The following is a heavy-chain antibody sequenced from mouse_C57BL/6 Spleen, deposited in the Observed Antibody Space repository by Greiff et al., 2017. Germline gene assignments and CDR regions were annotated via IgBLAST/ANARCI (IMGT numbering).Heavy chain of an antibody. J-gene: IGHJ3*01. Sequence: EVQLVESGPGLVKPSQSLSLTCSVTGYSITSGYYWNWIRQFPGNKLEWMGYISYDGSNNYNPSLKNRISITRDTSKNQFFLKLNSVTTEDTATYYCAREHYGNSFAYWGQGTLVTVSA. CDR1: GYSITSGYY. CDR3: AREHYGNSFAY. CDR2: ISYDGSN. D-gene: IGHD2-1*01. V-gene: IGHV3-6*01.